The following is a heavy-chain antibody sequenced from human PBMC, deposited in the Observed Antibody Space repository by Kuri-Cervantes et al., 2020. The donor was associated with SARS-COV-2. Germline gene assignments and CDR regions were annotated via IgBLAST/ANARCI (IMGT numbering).Heavy chain of an antibody. V-gene: IGHV3-30-3*01. J-gene: IGHJ5*02. D-gene: IGHD2-2*01. CDR1: GFTFSSYA. CDR2: ISYDGSNK. Sequence: GGSLRLSCAASGFTFSSYAMHWVRQAPGKGLEWVAVISYDGSNKYYADSVKGRFTISRDNSKNTLYLQMNSLRAEDTAVYYCAASAIVVVFNNWFDPWGQGTLVTVSS. CDR3: AASAIVVVFNNWFDP.